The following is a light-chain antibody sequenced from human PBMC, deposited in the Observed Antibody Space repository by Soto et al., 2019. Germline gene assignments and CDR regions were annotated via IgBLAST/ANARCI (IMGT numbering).Light chain of an antibody. CDR2: RTN. Sequence: QSVLTQPPSASGTPGQRVSITCSGSRSNIGSNIVNWYQQLPGRAPKLLIYRTNQRPSGVPDRFSASKSGTSASLAISGLQSEDEAEYYCEAWDDSLIGVLLGGGTKVTVL. V-gene: IGLV1-44*01. CDR1: RSNIGSNI. CDR3: EAWDDSLIGVL. J-gene: IGLJ2*01.